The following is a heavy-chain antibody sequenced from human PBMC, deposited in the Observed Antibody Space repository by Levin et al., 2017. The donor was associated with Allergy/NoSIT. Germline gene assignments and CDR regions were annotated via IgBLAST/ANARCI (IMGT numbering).Heavy chain of an antibody. J-gene: IGHJ6*03. CDR3: ARVKSVLLWFRELIPRYMDV. CDR1: GGSFSGSY. V-gene: IGHV4-34*01. CDR2: INHSGST. Sequence: SQTLSLTCAVYGGSFSGSYWSWLRQPPGKGLEWIGEINHSGSTNYNPSLKSRVTISVDTSKNQFSLKLSSVTAADTAVYYCARVKSVLLWFRELIPRYMDVWGKGTTVTVSS. D-gene: IGHD3-10*01.